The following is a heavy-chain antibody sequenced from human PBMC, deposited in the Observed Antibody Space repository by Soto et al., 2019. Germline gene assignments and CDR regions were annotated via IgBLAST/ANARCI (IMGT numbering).Heavy chain of an antibody. CDR3: ARAPLHDYGDYYDRCYMDV. V-gene: IGHV3-11*01. D-gene: IGHD4-17*01. CDR1: GFTFSDYY. J-gene: IGHJ6*03. CDR2: ISSSGSTI. Sequence: GGSLRLSCAASGFTFSDYYMSWIRQAPGKGLEWVSYISSSGSTIYYADSVKGRFTISRDNAKNSLYLQMNSLRAEDTAVYYCARAPLHDYGDYYDRCYMDVWGKGTTVTVSS.